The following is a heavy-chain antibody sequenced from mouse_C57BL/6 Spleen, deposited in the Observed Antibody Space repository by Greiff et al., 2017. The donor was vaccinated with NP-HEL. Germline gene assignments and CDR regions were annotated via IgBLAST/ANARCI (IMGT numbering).Heavy chain of an antibody. CDR1: GYAFSSYW. Sequence: VKLMESGAELVKPGASVKISCKASGYAFSSYWMNWVKPRPGKGLEWIGQIYPGDGDTNYNGKFKGKATLTADKSSSTAYMQLSSLTSEDSAVYFCAREDMITTGAMDYWGQGTSVTVSS. J-gene: IGHJ4*01. V-gene: IGHV1-80*01. CDR2: IYPGDGDT. D-gene: IGHD2-4*01. CDR3: AREDMITTGAMDY.